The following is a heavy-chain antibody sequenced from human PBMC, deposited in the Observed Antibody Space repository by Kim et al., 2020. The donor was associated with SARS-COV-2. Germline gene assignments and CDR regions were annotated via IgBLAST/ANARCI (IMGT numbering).Heavy chain of an antibody. J-gene: IGHJ2*01. Sequence: YYADSVKGRCTISRDNSRNTLSLELDNLTSDDTAVYYCARFDWGSGYFDPWGRGTLVTVSS. CDR3: ARFDWGSGYFDP. D-gene: IGHD3-9*01. V-gene: IGHV3-53*01.